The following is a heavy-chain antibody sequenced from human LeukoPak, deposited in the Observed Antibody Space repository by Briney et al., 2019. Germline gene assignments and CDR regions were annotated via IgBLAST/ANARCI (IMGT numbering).Heavy chain of an antibody. CDR3: ARGGFYCGGDCYVDY. V-gene: IGHV4-34*01. Sequence: PSETLSLTCAVYCGSFSRYYWSWIRQPPGKGLEWIGEINHSGSTNYNPSLKSRVTISVDTSKNQFSLKLSSVTAADTAVYYCARGGFYCGGDCYVDYWGQGTLVTVSS. CDR2: INHSGST. J-gene: IGHJ4*02. D-gene: IGHD2-21*02. CDR1: CGSFSRYY.